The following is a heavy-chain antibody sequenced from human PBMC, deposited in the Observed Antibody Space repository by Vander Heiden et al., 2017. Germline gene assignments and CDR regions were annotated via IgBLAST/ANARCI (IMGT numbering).Heavy chain of an antibody. Sequence: QMQLVQSGAEVKKTGSSVKVSCKASGYTFTYRYLHWVRHAPGKALEWMRWITPFNGNTNYAQKFQDRVTITRDSSMSTAYMELSSLRSEDTAMYYCASSSGSLYYFDYWGQGTLVTVSS. D-gene: IGHD1-26*01. CDR3: ASSSGSLYYFDY. J-gene: IGHJ4*02. V-gene: IGHV1-45*02. CDR2: ITPFNGNT. CDR1: GYTFTYRY.